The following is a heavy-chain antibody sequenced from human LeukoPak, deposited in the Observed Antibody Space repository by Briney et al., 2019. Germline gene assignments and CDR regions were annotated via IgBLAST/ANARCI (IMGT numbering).Heavy chain of an antibody. D-gene: IGHD2-15*01. J-gene: IGHJ5*02. CDR1: GGSFSGYY. CDR3: ARRYCSGGSCYPRYGWFDP. V-gene: IGHV4-34*01. Sequence: SETLSLTCAVYGGSFSGYYWSWIRQPPGKGLEWIGEINHSGSTNYNPSLKSRGTISVDTSKNQFSRKLSSVTAADTAVYYCARRYCSGGSCYPRYGWFDPWGQGTLVTVSS. CDR2: INHSGST.